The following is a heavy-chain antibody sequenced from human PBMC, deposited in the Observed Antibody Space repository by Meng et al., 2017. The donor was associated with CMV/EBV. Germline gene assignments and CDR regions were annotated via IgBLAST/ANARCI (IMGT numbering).Heavy chain of an antibody. D-gene: IGHD2-2*01. CDR2: IIPIFGTA. J-gene: IGHJ4*02. CDR1: GGTFSSYA. CDR3: ARWGYCSSTSCTRGYFDY. V-gene: IGHV1-69*05. Sequence: SVKVSCKASGGTFSSYAISWVRQAPGQGLEWMGGIIPIFGTANYAQKFQGRVTITTDETTSTAYMELSSLRSEDTAVYYCARWGYCSSTSCTRGYFDYWGQGTLVTVSS.